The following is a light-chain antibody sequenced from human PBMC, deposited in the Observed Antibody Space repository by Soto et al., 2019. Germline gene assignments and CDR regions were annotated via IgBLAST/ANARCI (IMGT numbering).Light chain of an antibody. Sequence: QSALTQPPSASGSPGQSVTISCTGTSSDVGAYNYVSWYQQHAGKAPKLVIYEVTKRPSGVPDRFSGSKSANTASLTVSGLQDEDEADSYCSSFASSNTWVFGGGTQLTVL. CDR3: SSFASSNTWV. CDR1: SSDVGAYNY. J-gene: IGLJ3*02. CDR2: EVT. V-gene: IGLV2-8*01.